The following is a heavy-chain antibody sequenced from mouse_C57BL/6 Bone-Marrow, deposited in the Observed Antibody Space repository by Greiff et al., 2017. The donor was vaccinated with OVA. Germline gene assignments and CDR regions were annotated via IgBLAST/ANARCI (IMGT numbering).Heavy chain of an antibody. CDR3: ARPYSYSFAY. J-gene: IGHJ3*01. Sequence: VQLQQPGAELVRPGTSVKLSCKASGYTFTSYWMHWVKQRPGQGLEWIGVIDPSDSYTNYNQKLKGKATLTVDTSSRTAYMQLSSLTSEDSAVYYCARPYSYSFAYWGQGTLVTVSA. V-gene: IGHV1-59*01. CDR2: IDPSDSYT. D-gene: IGHD2-12*01. CDR1: GYTFTSYW.